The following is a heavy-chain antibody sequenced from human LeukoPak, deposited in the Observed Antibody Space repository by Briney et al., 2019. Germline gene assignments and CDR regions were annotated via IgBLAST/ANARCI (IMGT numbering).Heavy chain of an antibody. CDR2: ISSSSSYI. CDR1: GFTFSSYS. J-gene: IGHJ4*02. CDR3: ARGDDCSSTSCHFDY. V-gene: IGHV3-21*01. D-gene: IGHD2-2*01. Sequence: GGSLRLSCAASGFTFSSYSMNWARQAPGKGLEWVSSISSSSSYIYYADSVKGRFTISRDNAKNSLYLQMNSLRAEDTAVYYCARGDDCSSTSCHFDYWGQGTLVTVSS.